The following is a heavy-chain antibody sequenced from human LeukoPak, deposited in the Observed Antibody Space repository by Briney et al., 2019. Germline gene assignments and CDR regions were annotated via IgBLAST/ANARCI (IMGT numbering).Heavy chain of an antibody. J-gene: IGHJ3*02. CDR2: IYYSGST. CDR1: GGSISSSSYY. D-gene: IGHD3-3*01. V-gene: IGHV4-39*07. CDR3: ARDHITIFGVARLPDAFDI. Sequence: SETLSLTCTVSGGSISSSSYYWGWIRQPPGKGLEWIGSIYYSGSTYYNPSLKSRVTISVDTSKNQFSLKLSSVTAADTAVYYCARDHITIFGVARLPDAFDIWGQGTMVTVSS.